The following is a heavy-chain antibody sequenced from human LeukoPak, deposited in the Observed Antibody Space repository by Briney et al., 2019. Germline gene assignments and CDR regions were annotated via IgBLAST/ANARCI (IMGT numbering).Heavy chain of an antibody. D-gene: IGHD2-2*01. Sequence: ASVKVSCKASGYTFTCYYMHWVRQAPGQGLEWMGWIKPNSGGTNYAQKFQGRVTMTRDTSISTAYMELSRLRSDDTAVYYCARGRYCSSTSCIPGDYWGQGTLVTVSS. CDR2: IKPNSGGT. V-gene: IGHV1-2*02. J-gene: IGHJ4*02. CDR1: GYTFTCYY. CDR3: ARGRYCSSTSCIPGDY.